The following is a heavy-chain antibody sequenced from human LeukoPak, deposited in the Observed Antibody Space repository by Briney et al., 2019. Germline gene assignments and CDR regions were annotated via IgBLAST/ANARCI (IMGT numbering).Heavy chain of an antibody. CDR1: GYTFTSYG. Sequence: GASVKVSCKASGYTFTSYGISWVRQAPGQGLEWMGWISAYNGNTNYAQKLQGRVTMTTDTSTSTAYVELRSLRSDDTAVYYCARAYIAAAGHYYYMDVWGKGTTVTVSS. CDR2: ISAYNGNT. CDR3: ARAYIAAAGHYYYMDV. V-gene: IGHV1-18*01. J-gene: IGHJ6*03. D-gene: IGHD6-13*01.